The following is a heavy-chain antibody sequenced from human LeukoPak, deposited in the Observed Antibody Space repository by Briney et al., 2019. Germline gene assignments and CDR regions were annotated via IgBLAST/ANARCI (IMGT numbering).Heavy chain of an antibody. CDR2: ISDGDSDS. D-gene: IGHD6-19*01. J-gene: IGHJ4*02. Sequence: GGSLRLSCAASGFTFSTYAMTWVRQAPGQGLEFVSGISDGDSDSFYADSVRDRFTISRDNVKNTLYLQMSSLRAEDAAIYYCAKGFNSDWFYFDQWGQGAVVSVSS. V-gene: IGHV3-23*01. CDR3: AKGFNSDWFYFDQ. CDR1: GFTFSTYA.